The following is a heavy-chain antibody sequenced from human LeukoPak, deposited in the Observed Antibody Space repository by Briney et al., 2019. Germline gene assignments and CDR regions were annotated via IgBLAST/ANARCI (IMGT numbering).Heavy chain of an antibody. CDR3: ARDGTISIADY. J-gene: IGHJ4*02. V-gene: IGHV4-34*01. Sequence: SETLSLTCAVYGGSFSGYYWSWIRQPPGKGLEWIGSIYHSGSTYYNPSLKSRVTLSVDTSKNQFSLKLSSVTAADTAVYYCARDGTISIADYWGQGTLVTVSS. D-gene: IGHD1-1*01. CDR1: GGSFSGYY. CDR2: IYHSGST.